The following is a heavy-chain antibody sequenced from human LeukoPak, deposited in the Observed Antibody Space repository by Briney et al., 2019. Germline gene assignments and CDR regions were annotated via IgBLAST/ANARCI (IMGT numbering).Heavy chain of an antibody. CDR3: ARVGRGVPFFDY. Sequence: GASVKVSCKASGYTFTSYGIGWVRQAPGQGLEWMGWISAYNGNTNSAQKLQGRVTMTTDTSTSTAYMELRGLRSDDTAVYYCARVGRGVPFFDYWGQGTLVTVSS. CDR2: ISAYNGNT. J-gene: IGHJ4*02. D-gene: IGHD3-10*01. V-gene: IGHV1-18*01. CDR1: GYTFTSYG.